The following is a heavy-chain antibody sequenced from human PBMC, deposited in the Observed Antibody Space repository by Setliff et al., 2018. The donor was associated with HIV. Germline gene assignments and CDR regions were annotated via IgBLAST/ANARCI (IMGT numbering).Heavy chain of an antibody. CDR1: GDSVSSDTAA. CDR2: TYYRSKWYN. V-gene: IGHV6-1*01. CDR3: ARASKYVKQGGKPDGMDV. D-gene: IGHD3-16*01. Sequence: SQTLSLTCAISGDSVSSDTAAWNWIRQSPSRGLEWLGRTYYRSKWYNDYAPSVKSRIGINPDTSKNQFSLQLNSVTPDDTAVYFCARASKYVKQGGKPDGMDVWGQGTTVTVSS. J-gene: IGHJ6*02.